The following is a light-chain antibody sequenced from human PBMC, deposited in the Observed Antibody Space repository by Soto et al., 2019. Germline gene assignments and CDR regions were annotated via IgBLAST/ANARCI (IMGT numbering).Light chain of an antibody. CDR3: SSYAGSNNRV. J-gene: IGLJ1*01. V-gene: IGLV2-8*01. Sequence: QSALTQPPSASGSPGQSVTISCTGTSSGAGGYNCVSWYQQHPGKAPKLMIYEVSKRPSGVPDRFSGSKSGNTASLTVSGLQAEDEADYYCSSYAGSNNRVFGTGTKLTVL. CDR2: EVS. CDR1: SSGAGGYNC.